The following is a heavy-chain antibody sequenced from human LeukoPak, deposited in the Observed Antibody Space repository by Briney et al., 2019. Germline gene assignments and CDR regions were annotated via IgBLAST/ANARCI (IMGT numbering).Heavy chain of an antibody. Sequence: SETLSLTCTVSGGSISSSSYYWGWIRQPPGKGLEWIGSIYYSGSTYYNPSLKSRVTISVDTSKNQFSLKLSSVTAADTAVYYCARTPTFLPKVPFDYWGQGTLVTVSS. D-gene: IGHD2-21*01. CDR2: IYYSGST. V-gene: IGHV4-39*01. CDR1: GGSISSSSYY. J-gene: IGHJ4*02. CDR3: ARTPTFLPKVPFDY.